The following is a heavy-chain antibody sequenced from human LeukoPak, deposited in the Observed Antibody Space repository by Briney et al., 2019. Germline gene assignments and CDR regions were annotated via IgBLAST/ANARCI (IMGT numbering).Heavy chain of an antibody. D-gene: IGHD5-18*01. J-gene: IGHJ4*02. CDR3: ASARGSNYGYLGD. V-gene: IGHV3-53*01. CDR2: IYSGGST. CDR1: GFTVSSNY. Sequence: PGGSLRLSCAASGFTVSSNYMSWVRQAPGKGLEWVSVIYSGGSTFYADSVEGRFSISRDNSKNTLYLQMNSLRAEDTAVYYCASARGSNYGYLGDWGQGTLVTVSS.